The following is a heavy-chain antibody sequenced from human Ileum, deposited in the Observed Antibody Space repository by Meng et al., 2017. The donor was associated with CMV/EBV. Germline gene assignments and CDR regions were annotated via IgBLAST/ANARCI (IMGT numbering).Heavy chain of an antibody. D-gene: IGHD1-14*01. Sequence: SGYRFTSYYMHWVRQAPGEGLEWMGMINPSGGTTTSAQKFQGRLILTTDTSTSTVYMEVSSLRSEDTAVYYCARDLVVEPELLEFDYWGQGTLVTVSS. CDR3: ARDLVVEPELLEFDY. CDR1: GYRFTSYY. V-gene: IGHV1-46*01. J-gene: IGHJ4*02. CDR2: INPSGGTT.